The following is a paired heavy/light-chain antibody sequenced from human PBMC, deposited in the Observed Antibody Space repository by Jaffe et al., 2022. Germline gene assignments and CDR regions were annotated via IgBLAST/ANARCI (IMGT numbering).Heavy chain of an antibody. J-gene: IGHJ3*02. V-gene: IGHV6-1*01. CDR2: TYYRSKWYN. Sequence: QVQLQQSGPGLVKPSQTLSLTCAISGDSVSSNSAAWNWIRQSPSRGLEWLGRTYYRSKWYNDYAVSVKSRITINPDTSKNQFSLQLNSVTPEDTAVYYCARDSLPSAPTGITMVQGVSDAFDIWGQGTMVTVSS. D-gene: IGHD3-10*01. CDR3: ARDSLPSAPTGITMVQGVSDAFDI. CDR1: GDSVSSNSAA.
Light chain of an antibody. CDR3: QQYYSYPPT. Sequence: AIRMTQSPSSLSASTGDRVTITCRASQGISSYLAWYQQKPGKAPKLLIYAASTLQSGVPSRFSGSGSGTDFTLTISCLQSEDFATYYCQQYYSYPPTFGQGTKVEIK. CDR1: QGISSY. J-gene: IGKJ1*01. V-gene: IGKV1-8*01. CDR2: AAS.